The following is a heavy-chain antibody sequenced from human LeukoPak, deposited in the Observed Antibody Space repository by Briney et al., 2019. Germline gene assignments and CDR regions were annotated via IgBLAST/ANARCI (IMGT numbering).Heavy chain of an antibody. CDR2: INPSDGGT. CDR3: AKDSDSNSFDY. D-gene: IGHD6-6*01. V-gene: IGHV1-46*01. Sequence: GASGKVSCKASGYTFTSYYIHWVRQAPGQGLEWMGIINPSDGGTTYAQKFQGRVTVTRDTSTSTVYMELSSLRSEDTAVYYCAKDSDSNSFDYWGQGTLVTVSS. J-gene: IGHJ4*02. CDR1: GYTFTSYY.